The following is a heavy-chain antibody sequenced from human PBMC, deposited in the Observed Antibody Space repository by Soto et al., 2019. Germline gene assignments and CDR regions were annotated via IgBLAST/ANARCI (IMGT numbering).Heavy chain of an antibody. CDR2: IKSKTDGGTT. V-gene: IGHV3-15*01. CDR1: GFTFSNAW. J-gene: IGHJ6*04. Sequence: GGSLRLSCAASGFTFSNAWMSWVRQAPGKGLEWVGRIKSKTDGGTTDYAAPVKGRFTISRDDSKNTLYLQMNSLKTEDTAVYYCTTDYRLSDIVGVVAATVDVWGKGTTVTVSS. D-gene: IGHD2-15*01. CDR3: TTDYRLSDIVGVVAATVDV.